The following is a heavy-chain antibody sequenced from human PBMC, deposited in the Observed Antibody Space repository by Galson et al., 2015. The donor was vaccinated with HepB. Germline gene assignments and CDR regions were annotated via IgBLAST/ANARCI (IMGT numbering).Heavy chain of an antibody. D-gene: IGHD3-10*01. CDR1: GGTFSRYA. CDR3: ASDGGSGSYYNVNPLDY. Sequence: SVKVSCKASGGTFSRYAISWVRQAPGQGLEWMGGIIPIFGTANYAQKFQGRVTITADESTSTAYMELSSLRSEDTAVYYCASDGGSGSYYNVNPLDYWGQGTLVTVSS. CDR2: IIPIFGTA. J-gene: IGHJ4*02. V-gene: IGHV1-69*13.